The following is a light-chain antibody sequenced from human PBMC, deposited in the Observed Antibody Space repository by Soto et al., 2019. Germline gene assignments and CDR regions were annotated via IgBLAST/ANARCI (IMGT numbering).Light chain of an antibody. CDR2: KAS. CDR3: QHDNRYSEA. CDR1: QTISSW. J-gene: IGKJ1*01. V-gene: IGKV1-5*03. Sequence: DIQMTQSPSTLSGSVGDRVTITCRASQTISSWLAWYQQKPGKAPKLLISKASTLKSGVPSRFSGSGSGTECTLTISSLQPDDFATYYCQHDNRYSEAFGQGTKVELK.